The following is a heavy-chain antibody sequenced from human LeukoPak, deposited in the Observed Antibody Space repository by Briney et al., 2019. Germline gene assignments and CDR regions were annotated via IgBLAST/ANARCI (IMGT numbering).Heavy chain of an antibody. CDR2: IYNSANT. CDR3: ARGRSSDY. D-gene: IGHD6-6*01. V-gene: IGHV4-39*07. CDR1: GDSISSSSYC. J-gene: IGHJ4*02. Sequence: PSETLSLTCTVSGDSISSSSYCWDWIRQPPGKGLEWIGNIYNSANTHYNPSLKSRVTISVDTSKNQFSLKLSSVTAADTAVYYCARGRSSDYWGQGTLVTVSS.